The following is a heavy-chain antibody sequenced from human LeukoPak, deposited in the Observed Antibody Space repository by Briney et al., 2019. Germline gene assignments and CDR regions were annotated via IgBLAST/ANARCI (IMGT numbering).Heavy chain of an antibody. Sequence: SVKVSCKASGGTFSSYAISWVRQAPGQGLEWMGRIIPILGIANYAQKFQGRVTITADKYTSDAYMEVSSMRSEGTAVYYCARGPKPSYYYDSSGGEDDAFDIWGPGTMVPISS. V-gene: IGHV1-69*04. D-gene: IGHD3-22*01. J-gene: IGHJ3*02. CDR2: IIPILGIA. CDR1: GGTFSSYA. CDR3: ARGPKPSYYYDSSGGEDDAFDI.